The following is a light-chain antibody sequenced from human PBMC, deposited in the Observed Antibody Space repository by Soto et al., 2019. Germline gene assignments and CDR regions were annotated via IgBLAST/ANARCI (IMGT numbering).Light chain of an antibody. CDR3: QHYNSYSEA. V-gene: IGKV1-5*03. Sequence: DIQMTQSPSTLSVSVGDRVTITCRASQTISSWLAWYQQKPGKAPKLLIYKASTLKSGFPSRFSGSGSGTEFTLTISSLQPDDFAPYYCQHYNSYSEAFGQGTNVQL. CDR2: KAS. CDR1: QTISSW. J-gene: IGKJ1*01.